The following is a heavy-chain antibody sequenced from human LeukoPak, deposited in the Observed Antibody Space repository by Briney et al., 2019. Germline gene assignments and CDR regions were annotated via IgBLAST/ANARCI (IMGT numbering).Heavy chain of an antibody. D-gene: IGHD3-10*02. CDR1: GFSFDTYA. CDR3: AKDVRPDGLFDIDY. Sequence: PGGSLRLSCAASGFSFDTYAMNWVRQAPGKGVEWVSLITGNGGMIRYADSVKGRFAISRDNSRNTVYLQMNSLRDEDTAVYYCAKDVRPDGLFDIDYWGQGTLVTVSA. CDR2: ITGNGGMI. V-gene: IGHV3-23*01. J-gene: IGHJ4*02.